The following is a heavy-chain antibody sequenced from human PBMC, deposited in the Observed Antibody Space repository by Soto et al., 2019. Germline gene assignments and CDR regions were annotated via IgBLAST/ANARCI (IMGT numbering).Heavy chain of an antibody. CDR1: GYTFTSYD. V-gene: IGHV1-8*01. CDR2: MNPNSGNT. J-gene: IGHJ6*02. D-gene: IGHD4-17*01. Sequence: ASVKVSCKASGYTFTSYDINWVRQATGQGLEWMGWMNPNSGNTGYAQKFQGRVTMTRNTSISTAYMELSSLRSEDTAVYYCARGGDYGDYGYYYYGMDVWGQVPKVPVSS. CDR3: ARGGDYGDYGYYYYGMDV.